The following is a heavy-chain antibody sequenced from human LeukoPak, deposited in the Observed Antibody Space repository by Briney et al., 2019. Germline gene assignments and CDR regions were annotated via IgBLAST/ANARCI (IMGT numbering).Heavy chain of an antibody. Sequence: SVKVSCKASGYTFTTYGISWVRQAPGQGLEWMGGIIPIFGTANYAQKFQGRVTITTDESTSTAYMELSSLRSEDTAVYYCAFSSSWHSYWGQGTLVTVSS. CDR2: IIPIFGTA. CDR1: GYTFTTYG. V-gene: IGHV1-69*05. D-gene: IGHD6-13*01. J-gene: IGHJ4*02. CDR3: AFSSSWHSY.